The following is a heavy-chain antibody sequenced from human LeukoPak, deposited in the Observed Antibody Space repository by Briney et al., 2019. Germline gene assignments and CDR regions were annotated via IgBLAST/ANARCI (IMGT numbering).Heavy chain of an antibody. CDR3: TRDLREGTTPDASDI. CDR2: IGTVGDT. J-gene: IGHJ3*02. D-gene: IGHD1-7*01. Sequence: GGSLRLSCAASGFTFSLYDMHWVRQATGKSLEWVSGIGTVGDTYYADSVKGRFTISRENAKNSLSLQMDSLRAGDTAVYYCTRDLREGTTPDASDIWGQGTMSPSPQ. V-gene: IGHV3-13*01. CDR1: GFTFSLYD.